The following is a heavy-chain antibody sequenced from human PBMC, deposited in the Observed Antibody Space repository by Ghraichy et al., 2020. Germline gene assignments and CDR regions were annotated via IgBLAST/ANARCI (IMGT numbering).Heavy chain of an antibody. D-gene: IGHD3-10*01. CDR2: INQNGREK. CDR1: GLIFGSYW. J-gene: IGHJ3*02. Sequence: GGFLRLSCAASGLIFGSYWMTWVRQAPGKGLEWVANINQNGREKYYVGSVKGRFTISRDNAKNSLFLQMNNLSDEDTAVYYCSSGDTFDIWGRGTMVTVSS. CDR3: SSGDTFDI. V-gene: IGHV3-7*03.